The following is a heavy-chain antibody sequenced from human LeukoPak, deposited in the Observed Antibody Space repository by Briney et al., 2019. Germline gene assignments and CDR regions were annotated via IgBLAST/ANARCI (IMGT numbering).Heavy chain of an antibody. CDR2: ISYDGSNK. CDR1: GFTFSSYG. J-gene: IGHJ4*02. CDR3: AKEAVAAAGGIDY. Sequence: PGGSLRLSCAASGFTFSSYGMHWVRQAPGKGLEWVAVISYDGSNKYYADSVKGRFTISRDNSKNTLYLQMNSLRAEDTAMYYCAKEAVAAAGGIDYWGQGTLVTVSS. V-gene: IGHV3-30*18. D-gene: IGHD6-13*01.